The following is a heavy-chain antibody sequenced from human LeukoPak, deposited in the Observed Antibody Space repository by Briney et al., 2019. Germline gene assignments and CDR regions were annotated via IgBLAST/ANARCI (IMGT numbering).Heavy chain of an antibody. CDR1: GIAFRNYA. J-gene: IGHJ3*01. V-gene: IGHV3-23*01. CDR2: ITGSGTTT. D-gene: IGHD4-17*01. CDR3: GIDPNGDYIGAFDF. Sequence: SLRVSCAASGIAFRNYAMTWVRQAPGKGLEWVSSITGSGTTTRYADSVKGRFTISRDNSADTLYLQMNSLSAEDTAVYYCGIDPNGDYIGAFDFWGQGTMVTVSS.